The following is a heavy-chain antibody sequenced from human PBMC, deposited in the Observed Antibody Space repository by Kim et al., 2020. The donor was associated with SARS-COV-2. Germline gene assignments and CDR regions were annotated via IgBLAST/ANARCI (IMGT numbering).Heavy chain of an antibody. CDR2: IYSGGST. V-gene: IGHV3-53*01. D-gene: IGHD5-18*01. J-gene: IGHJ5*02. CDR3: ATDTAMVNNWFDP. Sequence: GGSLRLSCAASGFTVSSNYMSWVRQAPGKGLEWVSVIYSGGSTYYADSVKGRFTISRDNSKNTLYLQMNSLRAEDTAVYYCATDTAMVNNWFDPWGQGTLVTVSS. CDR1: GFTVSSNY.